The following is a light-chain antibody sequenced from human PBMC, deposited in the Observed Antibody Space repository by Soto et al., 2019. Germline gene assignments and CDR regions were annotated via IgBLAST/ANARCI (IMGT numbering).Light chain of an antibody. V-gene: IGKV3-15*01. J-gene: IGKJ1*01. CDR3: QQYNNWPPWT. CDR2: GAS. Sequence: EIVMTQSPATLSLSPGERATLSCRASQSVSSNLAWYQQKPGQAPRLLIYGASTRATGIPARFSGSGSGTEFTRTISSLQSEDFAVDYCQQYNNWPPWTFGQGTKVEIK. CDR1: QSVSSN.